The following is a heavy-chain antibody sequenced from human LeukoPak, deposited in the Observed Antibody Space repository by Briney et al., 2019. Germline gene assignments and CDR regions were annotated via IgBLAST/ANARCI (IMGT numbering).Heavy chain of an antibody. CDR3: SRALLGYCSSTSCSQFAY. CDR1: GGFFSGYY. D-gene: IGHD2-2*01. CDR2: INHSGSS. J-gene: IGHJ4*02. V-gene: IGHV4-34*01. Sequence: SETLSLTCAVYGGFFSGYYWSWIRQPPGKGLEWIGEINHSGSSNYNPSLKSRVTISVDTSNNQFSLKLSSVTAADTAVYYCSRALLGYCSSTSCSQFAYWGQGTLVTVSS.